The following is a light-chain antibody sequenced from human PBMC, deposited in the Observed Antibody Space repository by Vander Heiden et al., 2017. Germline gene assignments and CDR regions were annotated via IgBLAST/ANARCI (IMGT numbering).Light chain of an antibody. Sequence: DIVVTQTPLSLSVTPGQPASISCKSSQSLLLSDGRTYVFWYLQKTGQPPHLLVYDISKRFSGVPDRFSGSGSATDFTLQISRVEAEDVGLYYCGQAVQLPYTFGQGTKLEIK. CDR1: QSLLLSDGRTY. CDR2: DIS. V-gene: IGKV2D-29*01. CDR3: GQAVQLPYT. J-gene: IGKJ2*01.